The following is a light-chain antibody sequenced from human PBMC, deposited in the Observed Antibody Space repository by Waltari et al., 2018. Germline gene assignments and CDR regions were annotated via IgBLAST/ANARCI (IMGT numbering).Light chain of an antibody. Sequence: SYELTQPPSVSVSPGQTARISCSGAALPKQYPYWYRQKPGRAPVLVIFKDPERPSGIPGRFSGSSSGTTVTLTISGVQAEDEADYYCLSSDSSGYIGVFGGGTKLTVL. CDR3: LSSDSSGYIGV. CDR2: KDP. J-gene: IGLJ2*01. CDR1: ALPKQY. V-gene: IGLV3-25*03.